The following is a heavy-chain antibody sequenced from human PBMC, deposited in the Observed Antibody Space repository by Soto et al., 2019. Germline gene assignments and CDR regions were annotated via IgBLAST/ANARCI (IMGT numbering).Heavy chain of an antibody. Sequence: QVQLQESGPRLVKPSETLSLTCTISGASISNHYCQWFRQPPGKGLEWIGYIHNTGGTKYNSSLKSPVTISLDTSKNQFFLKLTSVTVADTVVYYCATGGGWLTDYWGQGTLVTVSS. CDR3: ATGGGWLTDY. CDR2: IHNTGGT. V-gene: IGHV4-59*11. J-gene: IGHJ4*02. D-gene: IGHD6-19*01. CDR1: GASISNHY.